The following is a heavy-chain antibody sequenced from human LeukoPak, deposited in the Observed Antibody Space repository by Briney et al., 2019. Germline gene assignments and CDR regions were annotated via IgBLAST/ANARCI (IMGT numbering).Heavy chain of an antibody. J-gene: IGHJ2*01. D-gene: IGHD1-7*01. CDR3: ARAQYTWNYGPKAWYFDL. V-gene: IGHV6-1*01. CDR1: GDSVSSNNAA. Sequence: SQTLSLTCAISGDSVSSNNAAWNWIRQSPSRGLEWLGRTYYRSKWYSDYAVSVKSRITINPVTSKNQFSLQLNSVTPEDTAVYYCARAQYTWNYGPKAWYFDLWGRGTLVTVSS. CDR2: TYYRSKWYS.